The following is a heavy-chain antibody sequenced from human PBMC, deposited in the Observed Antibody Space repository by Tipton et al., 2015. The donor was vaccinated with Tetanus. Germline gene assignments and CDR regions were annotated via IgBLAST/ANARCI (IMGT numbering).Heavy chain of an antibody. CDR2: INHSGST. CDR1: GGSFSAYY. CDR3: ARDRGVRGGYYYYHGMDV. Sequence: TLSLTCAVYGGSFSAYYWSWIRQSPGKGLEWIGEINHSGSTTYNPSLKSRVTISVDTSQKQISLKVNSVTAADTAVYYCARDRGVRGGYYYYHGMDVWGQGTTVTVSS. D-gene: IGHD3-10*01. J-gene: IGHJ6*02. V-gene: IGHV4-34*09.